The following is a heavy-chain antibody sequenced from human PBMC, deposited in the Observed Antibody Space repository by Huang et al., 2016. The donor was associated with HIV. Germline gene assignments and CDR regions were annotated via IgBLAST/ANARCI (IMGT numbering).Heavy chain of an antibody. CDR2: ISIDGSNK. J-gene: IGHJ4*02. CDR1: GFAFSSSA. Sequence: QVQLVESGGGVVQPGRSLRLSCAASGFAFSSSAMHWVRQAQGKGLRWLAVISIDGSNKNYAHAVKGRFTISRDNSKGTVYLQMNSLRPEDTAVYSCARTGSYYYGSGSYHFGDYWGQGTLVTVSS. V-gene: IGHV3-30-3*01. D-gene: IGHD3-10*01. CDR3: ARTGSYYYGSGSYHFGDY.